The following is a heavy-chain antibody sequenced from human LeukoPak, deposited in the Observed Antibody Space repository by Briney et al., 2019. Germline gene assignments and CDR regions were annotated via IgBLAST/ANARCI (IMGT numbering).Heavy chain of an antibody. CDR1: GGTFSSYA. J-gene: IGHJ6*02. CDR2: IIPILGIA. V-gene: IGHV1-69*04. CDR3: ASCMYYGSGRSYGMDV. D-gene: IGHD3-10*01. Sequence: SVKASCKASGGTFSSYAISWVRQAPGQGLEWMGRIIPILGIANYAQKFQGRVTITADKSTSTAYMELSSLRSEDTAVYYCASCMYYGSGRSYGMDVWGQGTTVTVSS.